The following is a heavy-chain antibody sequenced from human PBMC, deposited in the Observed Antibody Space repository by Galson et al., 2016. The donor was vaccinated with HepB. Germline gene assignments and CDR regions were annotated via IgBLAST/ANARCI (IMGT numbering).Heavy chain of an antibody. CDR3: AREGRGAYSNTIDS. Sequence: SLRLSCAASGFTFSDYYMSWIRQAPGKGLEWISYISRSSSYIIYADSVKGRFTISRDDAKNSLYLQMNSLRAEDTVVYYCAREGRGAYSNTIDSWGQGTLVTVSS. CDR1: GFTFSDYY. V-gene: IGHV3-11*06. CDR2: ISRSSSYI. J-gene: IGHJ4*02. D-gene: IGHD3-16*01.